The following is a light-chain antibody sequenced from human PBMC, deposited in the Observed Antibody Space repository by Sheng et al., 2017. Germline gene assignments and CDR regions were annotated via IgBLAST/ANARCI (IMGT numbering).Light chain of an antibody. V-gene: IGKV1-12*02. CDR1: LSISTW. CDR2: AAS. J-gene: IGKJ5*01. Sequence: DIQMTQSPSSVSASVGDRVTITCRASLSISTWVAWYQQKPGKAPTLLIYAASTLQTGVPSRFSGSGSGTEFTLTIRGLQPEDFATYYCQQANTFPSITFGQGTRLEIK. CDR3: QQANTFPSIT.